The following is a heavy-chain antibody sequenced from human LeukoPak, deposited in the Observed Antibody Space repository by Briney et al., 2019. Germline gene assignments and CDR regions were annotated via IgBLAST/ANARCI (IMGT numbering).Heavy chain of an antibody. D-gene: IGHD2-2*01. Sequence: GGSLRLSCAASGFTFDDYAMHWGRQAPGKGLEWVSGISWNSGSIGYADSVKGRFTISRDNAKNSLHLQMNSLRAEDTALYYCAKDIRPYCSSTSCYTNWFDPWGQGTLVTVSS. CDR1: GFTFDDYA. CDR2: ISWNSGSI. J-gene: IGHJ5*02. V-gene: IGHV3-9*01. CDR3: AKDIRPYCSSTSCYTNWFDP.